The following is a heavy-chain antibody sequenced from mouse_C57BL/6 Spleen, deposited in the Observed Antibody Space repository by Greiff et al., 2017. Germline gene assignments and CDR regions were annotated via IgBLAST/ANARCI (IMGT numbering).Heavy chain of an antibody. Sequence: VQLQQPGTELVKPGASVKLSCKASGYTFTSYWMHWVKQRPGQGLEWIGNINPSNGGTNYNEKFKSKATLTVDKTSSTAYMQLSSLTTEDAAVYYCGRSGIYYEYEDFGYWGQGTTLTVSS. V-gene: IGHV1-53*01. CDR2: INPSNGGT. CDR1: GYTFTSYW. D-gene: IGHD2-4*01. CDR3: GRSGIYYEYEDFGY. J-gene: IGHJ2*01.